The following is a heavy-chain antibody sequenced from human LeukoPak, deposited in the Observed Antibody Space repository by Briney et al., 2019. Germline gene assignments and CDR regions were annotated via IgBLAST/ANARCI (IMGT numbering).Heavy chain of an antibody. CDR1: GVSISSYY. V-gene: IGHV4-4*07. CDR3: ARLSYDSSGYNKFDY. Sequence: SETLSLTCTVSGVSISSYYWSWIRQPAGKGLEWIGRIYTSGSTNYNPSLMSRVTMSVDTSKNQFSLKLSSVTAADTAVYYCARLSYDSSGYNKFDYWGQGTLVTVSS. CDR2: IYTSGST. J-gene: IGHJ4*02. D-gene: IGHD3-22*01.